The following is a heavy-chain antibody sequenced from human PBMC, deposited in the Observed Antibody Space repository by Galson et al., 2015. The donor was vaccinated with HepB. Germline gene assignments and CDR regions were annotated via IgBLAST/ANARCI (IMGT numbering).Heavy chain of an antibody. CDR1: EFTFSSYW. Sequence: SLRLSCAASEFTFSSYWMSWVRQAPGKGLEWVANIKQDGSEKYYVDSVKGRFTISRDNARNSLYLQMNSLRAEDTAVYYCARYGYSHGMDVWGHGTTVTVS. D-gene: IGHD2-8*01. J-gene: IGHJ6*02. CDR2: IKQDGSEK. V-gene: IGHV3-7*03. CDR3: ARYGYSHGMDV.